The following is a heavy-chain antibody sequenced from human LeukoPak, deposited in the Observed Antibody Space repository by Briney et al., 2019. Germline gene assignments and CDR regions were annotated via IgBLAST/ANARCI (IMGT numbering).Heavy chain of an antibody. D-gene: IGHD4-23*01. CDR3: ARIEVVTGVGAFDY. CDR2: IDWDDDK. CDR1: GFSLSTSGMC. Sequence: SGPALVKPTQTLTLTCTFSGFSLSTSGMCVSWIRQPPGKALEWLARIDWDDDKYYSTSLKTRLTISKDTSKNQVVLTMTNMDPVDTATYYCARIEVVTGVGAFDYWGQGTLVTVSS. V-gene: IGHV2-70*11. J-gene: IGHJ4*02.